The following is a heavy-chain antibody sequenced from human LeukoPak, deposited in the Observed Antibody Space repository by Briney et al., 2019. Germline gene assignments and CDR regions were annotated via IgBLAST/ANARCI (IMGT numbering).Heavy chain of an antibody. CDR2: INHSGST. CDR3: AREGAADRYYYYGIDV. CDR1: GGSFSGYY. Sequence: SETLSLTCAVYGGSFSGYYWSWIRQPPGKGLEWIGEINHSGSTNYNPSLKSRVTISVDTSKNQFSLKLSSVTAADTAVYYCAREGAADRYYYYGIDVWGQGTTVTVSS. J-gene: IGHJ6*02. V-gene: IGHV4-34*01. D-gene: IGHD1-26*01.